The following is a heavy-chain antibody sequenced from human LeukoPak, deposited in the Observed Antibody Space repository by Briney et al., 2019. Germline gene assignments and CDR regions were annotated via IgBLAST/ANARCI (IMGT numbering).Heavy chain of an antibody. CDR1: GFTFSSYA. V-gene: IGHV3-23*01. D-gene: IGHD1-26*01. J-gene: IGHJ4*02. CDR3: AKGGKWDVTPFDY. CDR2: INGRGDST. Sequence: GGSLRLSCAASGFTFSSYAMSWVRQAPGKGLEWVSGINGRGDSTVYAASVEGRFTISRDNSKNTLYLQMNSLRVEDTAVYYCAKGGKWDVTPFDYWGQGTLVTVSS.